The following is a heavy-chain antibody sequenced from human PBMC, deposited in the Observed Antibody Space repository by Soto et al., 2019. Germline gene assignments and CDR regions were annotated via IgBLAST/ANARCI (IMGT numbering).Heavy chain of an antibody. Sequence: SVKVSCKASGGTFSSSTISRVRQAPGQGLEWMGRIIPILDVEKYTQKFQGRVTISADKSTSTAYMELSSLRSEDTAVYYCARDPDIVVVPAAIRAFDIWGQGTMVTV. V-gene: IGHV1-69*04. D-gene: IGHD2-2*01. CDR1: GGTFSSST. J-gene: IGHJ3*02. CDR2: IIPILDVE. CDR3: ARDPDIVVVPAAIRAFDI.